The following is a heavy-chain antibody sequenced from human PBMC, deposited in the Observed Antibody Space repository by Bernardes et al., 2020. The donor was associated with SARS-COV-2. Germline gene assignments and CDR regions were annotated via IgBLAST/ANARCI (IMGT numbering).Heavy chain of an antibody. V-gene: IGHV3-15*01. J-gene: IGHJ4*02. D-gene: IGHD3-22*01. CDR3: TSTFYYDSSGDR. CDR2: IKRRTDDGTT. Sequence: GGSLRLSCAASGISVGDAWMSWLRQAPGMRLEWIGLIKRRTDDGTTDYAAPMKSRFTISRDDSKNTLYLQMSSLKTEDTAVYYCTSTFYYDSSGDRWGQGTLVTVSS. CDR1: GISVGDAW.